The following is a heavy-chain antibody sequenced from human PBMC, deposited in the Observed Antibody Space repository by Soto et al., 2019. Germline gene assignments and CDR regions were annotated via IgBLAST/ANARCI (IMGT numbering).Heavy chain of an antibody. J-gene: IGHJ6*02. CDR2: IIPIFGTA. Sequence: SVKVSCKASGGTFSSYAISWVRQAPGQGLEWMGGIIPIFGTANYAQKFQGRVTITADESTSTAYMELSSLRSEDTAVYYCAREWCGGDCYSYYYGMDVWGQGTTVTVS. V-gene: IGHV1-69*13. D-gene: IGHD2-21*02. CDR1: GGTFSSYA. CDR3: AREWCGGDCYSYYYGMDV.